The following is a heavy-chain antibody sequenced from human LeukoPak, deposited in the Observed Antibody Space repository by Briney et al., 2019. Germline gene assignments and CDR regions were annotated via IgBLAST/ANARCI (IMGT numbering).Heavy chain of an antibody. CDR3: ARFSGMKDFDY. J-gene: IGHJ4*02. D-gene: IGHD1-14*01. CDR2: ISSSSSYI. CDR1: GFTFSSYS. V-gene: IGHV3-21*01. Sequence: GGSLRLSCAASGFTFSSYSMNWVRQAPGKGLEWVSSISSSSSYIYYAESVKGRFTISRDNAKNSLYLQMNSLRAEDTAVYYCARFSGMKDFDYWGQGTLVTVSS.